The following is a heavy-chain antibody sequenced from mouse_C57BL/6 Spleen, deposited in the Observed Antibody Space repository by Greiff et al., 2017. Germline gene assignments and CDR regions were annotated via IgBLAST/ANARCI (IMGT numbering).Heavy chain of an antibody. D-gene: IGHD2-1*01. CDR1: EYEFPSHY. Sequence: DVKLVESGGGLVQPGASLKLSCESNEYEFPSHYMSWVRKTPEQRLELVAAINSAGGSTYYPHTMERRFNINGDNTKKTLSLQMCRLRSEETAVYYCAKVYGNYAMDYWGQGTTLTVSS. CDR3: AKVYGNYAMDY. J-gene: IGHJ4*01. V-gene: IGHV5-2*03. CDR2: INSAGGST.